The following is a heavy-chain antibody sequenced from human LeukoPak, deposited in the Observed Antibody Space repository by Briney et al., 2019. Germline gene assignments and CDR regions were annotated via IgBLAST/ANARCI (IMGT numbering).Heavy chain of an antibody. CDR1: GFTFSSYG. CDR3: AHLSGVITLGGVARDY. D-gene: IGHD3-16*01. J-gene: IGHJ4*02. V-gene: IGHV3-30*03. Sequence: PGGSLRLSCAASGFTFSSYGMHWVRQAPGKGLEWVAVISYDGSNKYYADSVKGRFTISRDNSKNTLYLQMNSLRAEDTAVYYCAHLSGVITLGGVARDYWGQGTLVTVSS. CDR2: ISYDGSNK.